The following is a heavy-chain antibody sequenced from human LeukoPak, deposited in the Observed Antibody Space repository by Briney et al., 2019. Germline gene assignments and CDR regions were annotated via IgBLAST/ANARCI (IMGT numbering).Heavy chain of an antibody. CDR3: AKDWGKNYYDSSGYGTFDY. V-gene: IGHV3-23*01. CDR2: ISGSGGST. J-gene: IGHJ4*02. Sequence: GGSLRLSCAASGFTFSSYAMSWVRQAPGKGLEWASAISGSGGSTYYADSVKGRFTISRDNSKNTLYLQMNSLRAEDTAVYYCAKDWGKNYYDSSGYGTFDYWGQGTLVTVSS. D-gene: IGHD3-22*01. CDR1: GFTFSSYA.